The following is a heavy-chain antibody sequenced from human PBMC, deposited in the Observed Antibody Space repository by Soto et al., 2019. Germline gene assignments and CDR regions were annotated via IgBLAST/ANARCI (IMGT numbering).Heavy chain of an antibody. CDR1: GGSISSGGYY. CDR3: ATRRGYSGYDAPPFDY. CDR2: IYYSGST. D-gene: IGHD5-12*01. Sequence: QVQLQESGPGLVKPSQTLSLTCTVSGGSISSGGYYWSWIRQHPGKGLEWIGYIYYSGSTYYNPSLKSRVTISVDRSKNKFSLKLISVTAADTAVYYCATRRGYSGYDAPPFDYWGQGTLVTVSS. J-gene: IGHJ4*02. V-gene: IGHV4-31*03.